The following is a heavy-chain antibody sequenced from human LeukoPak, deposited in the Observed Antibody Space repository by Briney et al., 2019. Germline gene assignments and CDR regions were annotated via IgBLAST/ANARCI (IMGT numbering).Heavy chain of an antibody. CDR1: GYTFTGYY. Sequence: ASVKVSCKASGYTFTGYYMHWVRQAPGQGLEWMGWINPNSGGTNYAQKFQGRVTMTKDTPISTSYMELNSLTSDDTAVYFCARGRTMAAGGANLDSWGQGNLVTVSS. D-gene: IGHD4/OR15-4a*01. V-gene: IGHV1-2*02. CDR3: ARGRTMAAGGANLDS. CDR2: INPNSGGT. J-gene: IGHJ4*02.